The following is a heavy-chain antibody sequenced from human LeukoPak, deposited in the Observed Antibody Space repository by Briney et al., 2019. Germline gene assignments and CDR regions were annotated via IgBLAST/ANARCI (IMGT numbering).Heavy chain of an antibody. D-gene: IGHD6-19*01. Sequence: ASVKVSCKASGYTFTGYYMYWVRQAPGQGLEWMGWINPNSGGTNYAQKFQGWVTMTRDTSISTAYMELSRLRSDDTAVYYCARGMSPGPGGSGSPYFDYWGQGTLVTVSS. V-gene: IGHV1-2*04. CDR3: ARGMSPGPGGSGSPYFDY. CDR1: GYTFTGYY. J-gene: IGHJ4*02. CDR2: INPNSGGT.